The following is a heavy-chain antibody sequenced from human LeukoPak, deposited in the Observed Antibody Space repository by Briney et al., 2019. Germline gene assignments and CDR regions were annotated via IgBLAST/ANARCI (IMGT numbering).Heavy chain of an antibody. CDR1: GFTFSKYS. Sequence: GGSLRLSCAASGFTFSKYSMNWVRQAPGQGLEWVSYISPSSSNILYADSVKGRFTISRDNAKNSLYLQMNSLRAQDTAVYYCARTLYYYDSSGYFYWGPGTLVTVSS. V-gene: IGHV3-48*01. D-gene: IGHD3-22*01. J-gene: IGHJ4*02. CDR2: ISPSSSNI. CDR3: ARTLYYYDSSGYFY.